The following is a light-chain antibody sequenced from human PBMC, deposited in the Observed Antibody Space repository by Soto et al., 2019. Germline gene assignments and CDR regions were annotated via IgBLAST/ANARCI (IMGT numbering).Light chain of an antibody. CDR3: QQYFTSPWT. CDR2: WAS. CDR1: QSILDRSKNKYY. Sequence: DIVMTQSPDSLAVSLGERATFNCKSSQSILDRSKNKYYLAWYQQKSGQPPKLLIYWASLRESGVPDRFTGSGSGTDFTLIISSLQAEDVAVYYCQQYFTSPWTFGQGTKVEI. V-gene: IGKV4-1*01. J-gene: IGKJ1*01.